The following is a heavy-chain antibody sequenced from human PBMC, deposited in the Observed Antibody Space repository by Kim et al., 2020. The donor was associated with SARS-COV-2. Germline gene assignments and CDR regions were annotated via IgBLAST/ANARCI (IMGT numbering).Heavy chain of an antibody. CDR3: ARHRFPKARGLGRSVRLHYYYGMDV. J-gene: IGHJ6*02. CDR1: GYSFTSYW. CDR2: IYHGDSDT. D-gene: IGHD5-12*01. V-gene: IGHV5-51*01. Sequence: GESLKISCKGSGYSFTSYWIGWVRQMPGKGLEWMGIIYHGDSDTRYSPSFQGQVTISADKSISTAYLQWSSLKASDTAMYYCARHRFPKARGLGRSVRLHYYYGMDVWGQGTTVTVSS.